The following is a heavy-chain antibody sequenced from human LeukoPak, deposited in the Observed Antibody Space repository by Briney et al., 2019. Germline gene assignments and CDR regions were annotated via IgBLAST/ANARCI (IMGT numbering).Heavy chain of an antibody. CDR3: AKGGDGYNYYFDY. D-gene: IGHD5-24*01. Sequence: GGSLRLSCAASGFTFSSYAMSWVRQAPGKGLEWVSAMSGSGGSTYYADSVKGRFTISRDNSKNTLYLQMNSLRAEDTAVYYCAKGGDGYNYYFDYWGQETLVTVSS. V-gene: IGHV3-23*01. CDR2: MSGSGGST. CDR1: GFTFSSYA. J-gene: IGHJ4*02.